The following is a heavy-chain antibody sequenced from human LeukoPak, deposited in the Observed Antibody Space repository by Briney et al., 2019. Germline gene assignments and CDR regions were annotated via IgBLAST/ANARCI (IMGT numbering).Heavy chain of an antibody. CDR2: IYYSGST. Sequence: SETLSLTCTVSGGSISSSSYYWGWIRQPPGKGLEWIGSIYYSGSTYYNPSLKSRVTISVDTSKNQFSLKLSSVTAADTAVYYCARLYYDSSGYSSSDAFDIWGQGTMVTVSS. V-gene: IGHV4-39*01. CDR3: ARLYYDSSGYSSSDAFDI. CDR1: GGSISSSSYY. J-gene: IGHJ3*02. D-gene: IGHD3-22*01.